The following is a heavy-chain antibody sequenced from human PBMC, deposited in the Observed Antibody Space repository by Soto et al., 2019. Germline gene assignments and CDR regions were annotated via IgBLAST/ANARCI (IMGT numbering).Heavy chain of an antibody. Sequence: QVQLVQSGAEVKKPGSSVKVSCKASGGTFSSYAISWVRQAPGQGLEWMGWMNPNSGDTHYAQTFQGRVTMTRNTSISTAYMELSSLRSEDTAMYYCARWYGGNSGDYWGQGTLVTVSS. J-gene: IGHJ4*02. CDR3: ARWYGGNSGDY. CDR2: MNPNSGDT. D-gene: IGHD2-21*02. CDR1: GGTFSSYA. V-gene: IGHV1-8*02.